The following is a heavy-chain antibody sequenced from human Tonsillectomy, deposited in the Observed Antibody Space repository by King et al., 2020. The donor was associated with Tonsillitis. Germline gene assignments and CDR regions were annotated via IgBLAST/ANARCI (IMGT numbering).Heavy chain of an antibody. D-gene: IGHD2-15*01. CDR2: IYTTGRS. V-gene: IGHV4-61*02. Sequence: QLQESGPGLVKPSQTLSLTCTVSGGSISSGVYCWSWIRQAAGKGLDWVGRIYTTGRSSYNPSLRNRVTMSVDTSKKQFSLKLSSVTAADTAVYYCARDVYLGYCSGSSCEYWFDPWGQGTLVTVSS. CDR1: GGSISSGVYC. CDR3: ARDVYLGYCSGSSCEYWFDP. J-gene: IGHJ5*02.